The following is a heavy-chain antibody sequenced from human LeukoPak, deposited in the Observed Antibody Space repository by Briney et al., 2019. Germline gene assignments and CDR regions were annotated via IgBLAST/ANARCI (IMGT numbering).Heavy chain of an antibody. D-gene: IGHD6-6*01. CDR1: GGTFSSYA. CDR2: IIPIFGTA. J-gene: IGHJ4*02. V-gene: IGHV1-69*13. CDR3: ARDQGRYSSSGSIDY. Sequence: SVKVSCKASGGTFSSYAISWVRQAPGQGLEWMGGIIPIFGTANYAQKFQGRVTITADESTSTAYMELSSLRSEGTAVYYCARDQGRYSSSGSIDYWGQGTLVTVSS.